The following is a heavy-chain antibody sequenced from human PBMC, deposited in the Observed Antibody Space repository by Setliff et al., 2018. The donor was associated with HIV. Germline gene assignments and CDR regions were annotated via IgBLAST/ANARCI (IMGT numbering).Heavy chain of an antibody. V-gene: IGHV3-74*01. D-gene: IGHD1-26*01. CDR3: ATIVQVGSSTRYAFDI. J-gene: IGHJ3*02. Sequence: GGSLRLSCAVSPFIFSHYWMTWVRQAPGQGLEWVSGINNETTTTTYADSVKGRFSISRDNAKNTLYLLMRSLKVEDTGIYYCATIVQVGSSTRYAFDIWGQGTPVTVSS. CDR2: INNETTTT. CDR1: PFIFSHYW.